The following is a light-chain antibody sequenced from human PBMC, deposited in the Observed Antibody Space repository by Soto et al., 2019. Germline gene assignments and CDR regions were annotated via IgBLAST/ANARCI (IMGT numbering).Light chain of an antibody. Sequence: EIVLTQSPGTLSLSPGERATLSCTTSQSVSSHIAWYQQKPGQAPRLLIYGASSRATGIPDRFSGSGSGTDFTLAISRLEPEEFAVYYWQQYVTSPLTFGGGTKVDIK. J-gene: IGKJ4*01. CDR3: QQYVTSPLT. V-gene: IGKV3-20*01. CDR2: GAS. CDR1: QSVSSH.